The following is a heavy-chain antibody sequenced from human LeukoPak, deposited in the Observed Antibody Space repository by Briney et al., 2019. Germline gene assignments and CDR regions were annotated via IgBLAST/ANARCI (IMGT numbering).Heavy chain of an antibody. J-gene: IGHJ5*02. CDR2: ISGSGGST. Sequence: PGGSLRVSCAASGFTFSSYAMSWVRQAPGKGLEWVSVISGSGGSTYYADSVKGRFTNSRDNSKNTLYLQMNSLRADATAVYYCGKGGYTTWFDPWGQGTLVTVSS. CDR1: GFTFSSYA. V-gene: IGHV3-23*01. CDR3: GKGGYTTWFDP. D-gene: IGHD2-15*01.